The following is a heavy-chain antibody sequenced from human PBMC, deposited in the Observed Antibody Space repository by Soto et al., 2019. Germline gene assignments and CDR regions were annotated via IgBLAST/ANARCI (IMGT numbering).Heavy chain of an antibody. Sequence: QVQLVQSGAEVKKPGASVKVSCKASGYTFTNYKINWVRQATGQGLEWMGWMNPGSGNTGYAHKFKGRVTRTSNIPISTAYMELRRRGSDDTPIYYWARMAASGSLTWFAPWGQGPLVTVSS. J-gene: IGHJ5*02. D-gene: IGHD3-22*01. CDR3: ARMAASGSLTWFAP. CDR2: MNPGSGNT. V-gene: IGHV1-8*01. CDR1: GYTFTNYK.